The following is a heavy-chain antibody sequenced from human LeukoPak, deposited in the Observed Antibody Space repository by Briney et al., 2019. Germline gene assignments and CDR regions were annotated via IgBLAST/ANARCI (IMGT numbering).Heavy chain of an antibody. Sequence: PGGSLRLSCSASGFRFSSSAMNWVRLAPGKGLEWVSFISGDAENTHYADSVKGRFTISRDNSKNTLFLQMHSLRVEDTALYYCAKTSGNNDWLIDFWGQGTLVTVSS. CDR3: AKTSGNNDWLIDF. D-gene: IGHD3-9*01. J-gene: IGHJ4*02. CDR1: GFRFSSSA. CDR2: ISGDAENT. V-gene: IGHV3-23*01.